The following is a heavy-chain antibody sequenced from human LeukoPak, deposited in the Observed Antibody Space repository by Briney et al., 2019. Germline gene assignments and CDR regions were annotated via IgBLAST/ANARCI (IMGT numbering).Heavy chain of an antibody. CDR3: ARDAGSGWYGRDYYYMDV. J-gene: IGHJ6*03. CDR2: INHSGST. Sequence: KPSETLSLTCAVYGGSFSGYYWSWIRQPPGKGLKWIGEINHSGSTNYNPSLKSRVTISVDTSKNQISLKLSSVTAADTAVYYCARDAGSGWYGRDYYYMDVWGKGTTVTVSS. D-gene: IGHD6-19*01. CDR1: GGSFSGYY. V-gene: IGHV4-34*01.